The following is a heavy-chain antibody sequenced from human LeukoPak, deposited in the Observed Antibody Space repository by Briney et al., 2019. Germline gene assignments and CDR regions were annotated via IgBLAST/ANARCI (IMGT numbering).Heavy chain of an antibody. CDR2: IYTSGST. D-gene: IGHD3-3*01. CDR3: ARYYDFRSGYIDY. V-gene: IGHV4-61*02. Sequence: KASQTLSLTCTVSGGSISSGSYYWSWIRQPAGKGQEWIGRIYTSGSTYYNPSLKSRVTISVDTSKNQFSLKLSSVTAADTAVYYCARYYDFRSGYIDYWGQGTLVTVSS. J-gene: IGHJ4*02. CDR1: GGSISSGSYY.